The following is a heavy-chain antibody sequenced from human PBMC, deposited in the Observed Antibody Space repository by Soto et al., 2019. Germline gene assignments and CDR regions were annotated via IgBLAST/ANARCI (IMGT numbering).Heavy chain of an antibody. CDR3: ARDPVVVAATTYYYYGMDV. D-gene: IGHD2-15*01. J-gene: IGHJ6*02. CDR2: IIPIFGTA. CDR1: GGTFSSYA. V-gene: IGHV1-69*06. Sequence: SVKDSCKASGGTFSSYAISWVRQAPGQGLEWMGGIIPIFGTANYAQKFQGRVTITADKSTSTAYMELSSLRSEDTAVYYCARDPVVVAATTYYYYGMDVWGQGTTVTVSS.